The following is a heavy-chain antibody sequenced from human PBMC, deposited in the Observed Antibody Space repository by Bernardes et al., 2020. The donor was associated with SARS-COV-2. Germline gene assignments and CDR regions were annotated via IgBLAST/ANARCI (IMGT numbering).Heavy chain of an antibody. CDR3: AFLGYFDLLLTY. CDR2: IYTSGST. CDR1: GGSISSGSYY. D-gene: IGHD3-9*01. Sequence: SEPLSLTCTVSGGSISSGSYYWSWLRQPAGQGLEWIGRIYTSGSTNYNPSLKSRVTISVDTSKNQFFLKTSSVTAADTAVYYCAFLGYFDLLLTYWGQGTLVTVSS. J-gene: IGHJ4*02. V-gene: IGHV4-61*02.